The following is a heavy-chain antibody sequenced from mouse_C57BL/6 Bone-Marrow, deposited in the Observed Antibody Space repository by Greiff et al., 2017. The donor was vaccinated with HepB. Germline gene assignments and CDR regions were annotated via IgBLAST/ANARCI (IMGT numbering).Heavy chain of an antibody. CDR3: ARYYYGYWYFDV. D-gene: IGHD1-1*01. V-gene: IGHV1-39*01. CDR2: INPNYGTT. CDR1: GYSFTDYN. J-gene: IGHJ1*03. Sequence: EVKLQESGPELVKPGASVKISCKASGYSFTDYNMNWVKQSNVKSLEWIGVINPNYGTTSYNQKFKGKATLTVDQSSSTAYMQLNSLTSEDSAVYYCARYYYGYWYFDVWGTGTTVTVSS.